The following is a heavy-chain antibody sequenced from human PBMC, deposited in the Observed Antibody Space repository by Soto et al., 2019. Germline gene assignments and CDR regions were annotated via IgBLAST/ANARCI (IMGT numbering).Heavy chain of an antibody. D-gene: IGHD6-6*01. V-gene: IGHV5-51*01. Sequence: GESLKISCKGSGYSFTGYWIGWVRQMPGKGLEWMGIIYPGDSDTRYSPSFQGQVTISADKSISTAYLQWSSLKASDTAMYYCARSSSIAADNFDYWGQGTLVTVSS. CDR1: GYSFTGYW. J-gene: IGHJ4*02. CDR2: IYPGDSDT. CDR3: ARSSSIAADNFDY.